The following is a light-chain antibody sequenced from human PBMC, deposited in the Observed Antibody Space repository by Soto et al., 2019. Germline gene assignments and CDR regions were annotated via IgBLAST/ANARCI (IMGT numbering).Light chain of an antibody. CDR2: EVS. CDR3: SSYAGSYTHVV. Sequence: QSVLTQPPSASGSPGQSVTISCTGTSSDVGGYNYVSWYQQHPGKAPKLMIYEVSKRPSGVPDRFSGSKSGNTASLTVSGLQAEDEADYYCSSYAGSYTHVVIGGGTKVTVL. CDR1: SSDVGGYNY. J-gene: IGLJ2*01. V-gene: IGLV2-8*01.